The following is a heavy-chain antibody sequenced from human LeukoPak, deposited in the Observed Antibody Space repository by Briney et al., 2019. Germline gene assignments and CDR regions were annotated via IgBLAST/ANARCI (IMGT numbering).Heavy chain of an antibody. CDR3: ARDFFHSDISRPFDY. J-gene: IGHJ4*02. V-gene: IGHV3-21*01. CDR1: GFIFSRYT. Sequence: GGSLRLSCAASGFIFSRYTINWVRQAPGKGLEWVSSIWSDSAEIHYADSAKGRFTISRDNAKNSLYLQMNSLRAEDSAVYYCARDFFHSDISRPFDYWGQGTLVTVSS. D-gene: IGHD3-3*02. CDR2: IWSDSAEI.